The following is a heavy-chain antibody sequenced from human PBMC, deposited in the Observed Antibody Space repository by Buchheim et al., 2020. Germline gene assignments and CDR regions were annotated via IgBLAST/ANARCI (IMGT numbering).Heavy chain of an antibody. J-gene: IGHJ4*02. Sequence: QVHLVESGGGLVKPGGSLRLSCAASDFTFSVYYMRWIRQAPGKGLEWISYISSSGDIIYYVDSVKGRFTISRDNAKNSVYLQMNSLRAEDTAVYYCARNLGYCSGGACYYFDYWGQGAL. CDR2: ISSSGDII. V-gene: IGHV3-11*01. CDR1: DFTFSVYY. CDR3: ARNLGYCSGGACYYFDY. D-gene: IGHD2-15*01.